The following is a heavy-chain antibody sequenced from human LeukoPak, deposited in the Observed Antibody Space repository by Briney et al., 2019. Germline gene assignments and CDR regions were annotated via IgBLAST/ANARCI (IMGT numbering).Heavy chain of an antibody. CDR3: ARDAYCGGDCSNSPIFDI. J-gene: IGHJ3*02. V-gene: IGHV3-48*01. D-gene: IGHD2-21*02. CDR2: ISSSSITT. CDR1: GFTFSSYN. Sequence: GGSLRLSCVASGFTFSSYNMNWVRQAPGRGLEWVSYISSSSITTYYADSVKGRFTITRDNSKNTLYLQMNSLRAEDTAVYHCARDAYCGGDCSNSPIFDIWGQGTMVTVSS.